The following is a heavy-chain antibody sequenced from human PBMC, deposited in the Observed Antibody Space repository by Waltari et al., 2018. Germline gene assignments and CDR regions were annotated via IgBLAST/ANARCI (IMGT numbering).Heavy chain of an antibody. V-gene: IGHV1-8*03. Sequence: QVQLVQYGAEVKKPGASVKVSCKASGYTFTSSDINWVRQATGQGLEWMGWMNPNRGNTGYAQKFQGRVTITRNTSISTAYMELSSLRSEDTAVYYCARVRDFWSGSDYWGQGTLVTVSS. CDR2: MNPNRGNT. CDR1: GYTFTSSD. J-gene: IGHJ4*02. CDR3: ARVRDFWSGSDY. D-gene: IGHD3-3*01.